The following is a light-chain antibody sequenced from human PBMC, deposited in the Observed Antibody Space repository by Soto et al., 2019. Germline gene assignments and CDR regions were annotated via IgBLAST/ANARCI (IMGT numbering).Light chain of an antibody. V-gene: IGKV1-5*01. Sequence: DIQMNQSPSTLSASVGDRVTITCRASQSLSSWLAWYQQKPGKAPKLLIYDASTLESGVPSRFSGSGSGTEFTLTISSLQPDDFATYYCQQYNSYSRPFGQGTKVDI. CDR3: QQYNSYSRP. CDR1: QSLSSW. J-gene: IGKJ1*01. CDR2: DAS.